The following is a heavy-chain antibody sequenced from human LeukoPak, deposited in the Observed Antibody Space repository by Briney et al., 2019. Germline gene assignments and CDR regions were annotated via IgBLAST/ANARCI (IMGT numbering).Heavy chain of an antibody. CDR3: VREAAATLFDC. V-gene: IGHV3-21*01. D-gene: IGHD1-26*01. Sequence: GGTLRLSCAASGFTFSTFAMIWVRQPPGKGLEWVAAISSSSRDIFYADSVKGRFSISRDNTQNSLSLRMNSLRAEDTAVYYCVREAAATLFDCWGQGTLVTVSS. J-gene: IGHJ4*02. CDR1: GFTFSTFA. CDR2: ISSSSRDI.